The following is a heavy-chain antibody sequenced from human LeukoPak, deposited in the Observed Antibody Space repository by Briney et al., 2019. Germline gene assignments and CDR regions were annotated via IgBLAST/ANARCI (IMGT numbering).Heavy chain of an antibody. CDR3: ARLGGYDPSF. V-gene: IGHV4-59*08. CDR1: RGSIGSYY. Sequence: KPSETLSLTCTVSRGSIGSYYWSWVRQPPGKGLEWLGSIYHTGATNYNPSLETRLTISVHLSKNQFSLHLNSMTAADTALYYCARLGGYDPSFWGQGTLVTVSS. D-gene: IGHD5-12*01. J-gene: IGHJ4*02. CDR2: IYHTGAT.